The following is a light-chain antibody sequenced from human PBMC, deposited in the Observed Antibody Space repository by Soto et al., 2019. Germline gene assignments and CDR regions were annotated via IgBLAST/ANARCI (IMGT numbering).Light chain of an antibody. V-gene: IGKV3-20*01. CDR1: QSVANNY. CDR3: EQYGSTPLT. CDR2: DAS. J-gene: IGKJ4*01. Sequence: EIVLTQSPGTLSVSPGERATLSCRASQSVANNYLAWYQQKPGQAPRVLIYDASSSATGIPDRFSGSGSGTDFTLTISRLEPEDFAVYYCEQYGSTPLTFGGGTKVEIK.